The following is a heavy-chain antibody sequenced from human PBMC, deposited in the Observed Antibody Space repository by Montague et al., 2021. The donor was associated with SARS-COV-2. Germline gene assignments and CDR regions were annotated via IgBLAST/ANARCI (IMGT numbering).Heavy chain of an antibody. CDR1: GGSISSYY. CDR3: ARVVVVVVAAYDYYYGMDV. CDR2: IYYSGST. V-gene: IGHV4-59*01. Sequence: SETLSLTCTVSGGSISSYYWSWIRQPPGKGLEWIGYIYYSGSTNYNPSLKSRVPISVDTSKNQFSLKLSSVTAADTAVYYCARVVVVVVAAYDYYYGMDVWGQGTTVTVSS. D-gene: IGHD2-15*01. J-gene: IGHJ6*02.